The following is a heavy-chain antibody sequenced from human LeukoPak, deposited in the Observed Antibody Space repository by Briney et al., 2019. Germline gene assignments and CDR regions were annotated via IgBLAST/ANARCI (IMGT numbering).Heavy chain of an antibody. CDR3: ARDKVVGPTKFDS. J-gene: IGHJ5*01. V-gene: IGHV3-7*01. CDR2: IKQDESKK. Sequence: PGGSLRLSCAASGFTLSTYWMTWVRQAPGKGLEWVANIKQDESKKNYVDSVKGRFTISRDNAKNSVYLHMYSLRAEDTAVYYCARDKVVGPTKFDSWGQGTLVTVSS. D-gene: IGHD1-26*01. CDR1: GFTLSTYW.